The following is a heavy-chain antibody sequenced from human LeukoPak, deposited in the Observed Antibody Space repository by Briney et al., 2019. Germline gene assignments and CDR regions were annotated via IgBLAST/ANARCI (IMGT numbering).Heavy chain of an antibody. CDR1: GCTFTSYY. CDR2: INPSGGST. CDR3: ARDADRLRFLEWLLPDNWSDP. J-gene: IGHJ5*02. D-gene: IGHD3-3*01. Sequence: VASVKVSCKASGCTFTSYYMHWARQAPGQGLEWMGIINPSGGSTSYAQKFQGRVTMTRDMSTSTVYMELSSLRSEDTAVYYCARDADRLRFLEWLLPDNWSDPWGQGTLVTVSS. V-gene: IGHV1-46*01.